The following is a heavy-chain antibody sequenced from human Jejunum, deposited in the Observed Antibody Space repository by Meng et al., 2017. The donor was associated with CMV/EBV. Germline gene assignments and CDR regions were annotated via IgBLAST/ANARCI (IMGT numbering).Heavy chain of an antibody. CDR3: ARDSSTHYYESSGYYLFDY. V-gene: IGHV4-38-2*02. CDR2: IYHTGST. J-gene: IGHJ4*02. Sequence: DYSWGWIRQSPGKGPECLGNIYHTGSTSYNPSLKGRVTMSVDTSKNQFSLKLTSVSAADTAVYYCARDSSTHYYESSGYYLFDYWGQGVLGTVSS. CDR1: DYS. D-gene: IGHD3-22*01.